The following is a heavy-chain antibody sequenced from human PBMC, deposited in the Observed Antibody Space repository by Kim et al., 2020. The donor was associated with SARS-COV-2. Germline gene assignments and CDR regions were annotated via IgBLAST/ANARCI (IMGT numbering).Heavy chain of an antibody. CDR3: AKRGPEYFYYGMDV. V-gene: IGHV3-30*18. CDR1: GFIFSDYG. Sequence: GGSLRLSCAASGFIFSDYGMHWVRQAPGKGLEWVAVMSYDGSNKYYGDSVKGRFTISRDKSKNTLYLQMNSLRAEDTAVYYCAKRGPEYFYYGMDVWGQGTTVT. J-gene: IGHJ6*02. CDR2: MSYDGSNK. D-gene: IGHD3-16*01.